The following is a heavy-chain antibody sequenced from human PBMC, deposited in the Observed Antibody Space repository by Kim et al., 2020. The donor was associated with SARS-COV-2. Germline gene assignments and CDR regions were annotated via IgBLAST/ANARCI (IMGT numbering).Heavy chain of an antibody. V-gene: IGHV6-1*01. D-gene: IGHD1-26*01. Sequence: HYAESVKSRITISPATSKTQFSRQLNSVTPEDTAVYYCARDAPVGSHFDYWGQGTLVTVSS. CDR3: ARDAPVGSHFDY. J-gene: IGHJ4*02.